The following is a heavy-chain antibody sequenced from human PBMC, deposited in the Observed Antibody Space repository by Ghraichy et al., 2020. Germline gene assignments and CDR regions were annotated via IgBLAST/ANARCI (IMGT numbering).Heavy chain of an antibody. Sequence: GGSLRLSCAASGFTFSSYAMSWVRQAPGKGLEWVSAISGSGGSTYYADSVKGRFTISRDNSKNTLYLQMNSLRAEDTAVYYCAKDPTLVVVPAAMLGYYYGMDVWGQGTTVTVSS. D-gene: IGHD2-2*01. CDR2: ISGSGGST. V-gene: IGHV3-23*01. J-gene: IGHJ6*02. CDR1: GFTFSSYA. CDR3: AKDPTLVVVPAAMLGYYYGMDV.